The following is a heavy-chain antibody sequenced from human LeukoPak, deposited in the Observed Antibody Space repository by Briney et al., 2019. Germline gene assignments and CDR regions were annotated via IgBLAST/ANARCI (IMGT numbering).Heavy chain of an antibody. D-gene: IGHD3-3*01. V-gene: IGHV4-30-4*08. CDR1: GGSISSGDYY. CDR3: ARITPKQRISIFGVALDAFDI. Sequence: SQTLSLTCTVSGGSISSGDYYWSWIRQPPGKGLEWIGHIDYSGSTYYNPSLKSRVTISVDTSKNQFSLKLSSVTAADTAVYYCARITPKQRISIFGVALDAFDIWGQGTMVTVSS. CDR2: IDYSGST. J-gene: IGHJ3*02.